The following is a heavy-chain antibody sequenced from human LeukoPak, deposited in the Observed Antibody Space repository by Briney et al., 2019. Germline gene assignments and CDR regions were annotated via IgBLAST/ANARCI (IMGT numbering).Heavy chain of an antibody. D-gene: IGHD3-9*01. CDR2: IIPIFGTA. Sequence: SVKVSCKASGGTFSSYAISWVRQAPGQGLEWMGGIIPIFGTANYAQKFQGRVTITADESTSTAYMELSSLRSEDTAVYYCARSNGQLRYFDWSRYYFDYWGQGTLVTVSS. CDR3: ARSNGQLRYFDWSRYYFDY. V-gene: IGHV1-69*13. CDR1: GGTFSSYA. J-gene: IGHJ4*02.